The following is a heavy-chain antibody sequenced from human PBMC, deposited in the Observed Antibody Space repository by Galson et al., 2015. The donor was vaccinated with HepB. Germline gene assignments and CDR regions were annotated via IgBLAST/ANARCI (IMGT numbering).Heavy chain of an antibody. J-gene: IGHJ4*02. CDR2: ISGSGAFT. D-gene: IGHD6-19*01. CDR1: GFNFKSHT. V-gene: IGHV3-23*01. CDR3: AKDSVSGSYLPTYFDH. Sequence: LRLSCAASGFNFKSHTMTWVRQAPGKGLQWVSFISGSGAFTYYADAVKGRFTISRDNSRNTLYLQMNSLRAEDTAVYFCAKDSVSGSYLPTYFDHWGQGALVTVSS.